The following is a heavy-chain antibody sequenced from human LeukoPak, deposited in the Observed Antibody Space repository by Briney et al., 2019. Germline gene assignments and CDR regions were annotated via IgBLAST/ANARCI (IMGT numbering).Heavy chain of an antibody. V-gene: IGHV3-23*01. CDR2: ISGSGGST. CDR3: AKLMSPDYSNYIDY. CDR1: GFTFSSYA. J-gene: IGHJ4*02. D-gene: IGHD4-11*01. Sequence: PGGSLRLSCAASGFTFSSYAMSWVRQAPGKGLEWVSAISGSGGSTYYADSVKGRFTISRDNSKNTLYLQMNSLRAEDTAEYYCAKLMSPDYSNYIDYWGQGTLVTVSS.